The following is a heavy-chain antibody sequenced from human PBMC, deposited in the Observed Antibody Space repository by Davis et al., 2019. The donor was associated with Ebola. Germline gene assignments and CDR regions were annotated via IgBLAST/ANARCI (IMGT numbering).Heavy chain of an antibody. CDR2: INTNTGDP. D-gene: IGHD5-12*01. Sequence: AASVKVSCKASGYTFTSYTMNWVRQAPGQGLEWMGWINTNTGDPTYARGFTGRFVFSLDTSVTTAYLQISNLKAEDTAVYYCARVWRPDYFDYWGQGTLVTVSS. J-gene: IGHJ4*02. CDR3: ARVWRPDYFDY. V-gene: IGHV7-4-1*02. CDR1: GYTFTSYT.